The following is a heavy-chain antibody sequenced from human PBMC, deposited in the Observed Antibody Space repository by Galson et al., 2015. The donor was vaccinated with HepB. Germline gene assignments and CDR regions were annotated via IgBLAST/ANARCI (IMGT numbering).Heavy chain of an antibody. J-gene: IGHJ4*02. Sequence: SLRLSCAASGFTFSSYSMHWVRQAPDKGLEWVALISYDGSDKYYAASVKGRFTISRDNSKNTVYLQMNSLRAEDTAIYYCARGFCSGGRCGLSIYWGQGTLVTVSS. CDR1: GFTFSSYS. D-gene: IGHD2-15*01. CDR2: ISYDGSDK. V-gene: IGHV3-30*04. CDR3: ARGFCSGGRCGLSIY.